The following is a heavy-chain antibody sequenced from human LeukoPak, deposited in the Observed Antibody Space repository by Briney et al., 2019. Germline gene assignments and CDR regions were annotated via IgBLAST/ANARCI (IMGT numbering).Heavy chain of an antibody. CDR2: ISGSGGST. V-gene: IGHV3-23*01. CDR1: GFTFSSYS. Sequence: GGSLRLSCAASGFTFSSYSMNWVRQAPGKGLEWVSGISGSGGSTYYADSVKGRFTISRDNSKNTLYLQMNSLRAEDTAIYYCAKAAIGGYYYDSSGYYFDYWGQGTLVTVSS. D-gene: IGHD3-22*01. CDR3: AKAAIGGYYYDSSGYYFDY. J-gene: IGHJ4*02.